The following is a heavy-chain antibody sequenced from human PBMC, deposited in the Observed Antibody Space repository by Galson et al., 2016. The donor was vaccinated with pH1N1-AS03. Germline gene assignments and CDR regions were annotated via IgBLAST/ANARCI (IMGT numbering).Heavy chain of an antibody. V-gene: IGHV4-39*07. J-gene: IGHJ6*02. D-gene: IGHD6-13*01. CDR2: IYYSGST. CDR1: GGSIWNSSYY. CDR3: ARAVIAAAVGFYYYYYGMDV. Sequence: ETLSLTCTVSGGSIWNSSYYWGWIRQPPGRGPEWIGTIYYSGSTYYNPSLKSRVTMSVDTSKNQFSLKVSSVTAADTAVYHCARAVIAAAVGFYYYYYGMDVGGPGTTVTVSS.